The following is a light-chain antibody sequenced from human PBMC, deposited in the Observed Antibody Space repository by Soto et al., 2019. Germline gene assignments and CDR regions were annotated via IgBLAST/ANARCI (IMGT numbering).Light chain of an antibody. CDR2: GAS. J-gene: IGKJ4*01. V-gene: IGKV3-15*01. Sequence: EIVMTQSPATLSVSPGETATLACRASQSVGSAVAWYQHKPCQAPRLLIVGASIRATGVPGRFSGGGSGTDFPLTISTLQSEDFAVSYCQQYRNWPPLTFGGGTTVEFK. CDR1: QSVGSA. CDR3: QQYRNWPPLT.